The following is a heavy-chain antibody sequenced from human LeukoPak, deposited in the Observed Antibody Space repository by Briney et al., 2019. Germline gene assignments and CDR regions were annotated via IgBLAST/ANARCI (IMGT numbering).Heavy chain of an antibody. CDR2: IYPGDSDT. J-gene: IGHJ4*02. D-gene: IGHD2-21*02. Sequence: GESLKISCKCSGYSFTSYWIGWVRQMPGKGLEWMGIIYPGDSDTRYSPSFQGQVTISADKSISTAYLQWSSLKASDTAMYYWARRSSRWQGDHDYWGQGTLVTVSS. V-gene: IGHV5-51*01. CDR1: GYSFTSYW. CDR3: ARRSSRWQGDHDY.